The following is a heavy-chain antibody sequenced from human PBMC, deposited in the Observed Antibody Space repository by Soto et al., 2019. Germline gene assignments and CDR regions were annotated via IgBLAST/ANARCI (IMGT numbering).Heavy chain of an antibody. J-gene: IGHJ6*02. CDR3: ARGHYDFWSGYYPGYYYGMDV. D-gene: IGHD3-3*01. CDR1: GLTFSYYC. V-gene: IGHV3-11*01. Sequence: GGSLRLSCAASGLTFSYYCMSWIRQSPGKGLEWVSYISSSGSTIYYADSVKGRFTISRDNAKNSLYLQMNSLRAEDTAVYYCARGHYDFWSGYYPGYYYGMDVWGQGTTVTVSS. CDR2: ISSSGSTI.